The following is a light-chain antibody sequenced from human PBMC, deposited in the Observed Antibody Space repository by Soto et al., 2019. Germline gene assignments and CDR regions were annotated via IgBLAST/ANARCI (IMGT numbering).Light chain of an antibody. CDR3: AAWDDSLAYV. J-gene: IGLJ1*01. CDR2: SNN. V-gene: IGLV1-44*01. CDR1: SSNIGSNT. Sequence: QSVLTQPPSASGIPGQRVTISCSGSSSNIGSNTVNWYQQLPGTAPKLLIYSNNQRPSGVPDRFSGSKSGTSASLAISGLQSEDEADYYCAAWDDSLAYVFGTGTKLTVL.